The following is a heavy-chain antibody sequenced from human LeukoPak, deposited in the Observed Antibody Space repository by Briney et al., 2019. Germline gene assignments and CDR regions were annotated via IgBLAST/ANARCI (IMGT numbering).Heavy chain of an antibody. Sequence: GGSLRLSCAASGFIFSNYGMNWVRQAPGKGLEWVAVISYDGSNEYYADSVKGRFTISRDNSNNTLYLQMNSLRAEDTAVYYCAKERVVVATTHRGQFDSWGQGTLVTVSS. CDR3: AKERVVVATTHRGQFDS. CDR1: GFIFSNYG. J-gene: IGHJ4*02. V-gene: IGHV3-30*18. D-gene: IGHD2-15*01. CDR2: ISYDGSNE.